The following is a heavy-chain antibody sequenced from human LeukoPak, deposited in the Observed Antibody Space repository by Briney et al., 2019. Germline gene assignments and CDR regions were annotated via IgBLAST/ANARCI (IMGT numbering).Heavy chain of an antibody. Sequence: SETLSLTCTVSGYSISSGYYWGWIRQPPGKGLEWTGSIDHSGSTYYNASLQSRVTISIDTSKNQFSLRLSSVTAADTAMYYCAKSGGYGLIDYWGQGTLVTVSS. CDR1: GYSISSGYY. D-gene: IGHD1-26*01. CDR3: AKSGGYGLIDY. J-gene: IGHJ4*02. CDR2: IDHSGST. V-gene: IGHV4-38-2*02.